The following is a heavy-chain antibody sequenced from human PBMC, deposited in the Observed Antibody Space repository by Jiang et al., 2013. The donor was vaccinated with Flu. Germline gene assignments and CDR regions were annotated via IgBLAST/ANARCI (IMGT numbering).Heavy chain of an antibody. CDR2: INWKGNAV. CDR3: AKDNKMNTAMDYNYHFGMDV. Sequence: QLLESGGDLVQPGRSLRLSCAAAGFTFDDYSMHWVRLVPGKGLEWVSGINWKGNAVAYADSVKGRFTISRDNAKNSLYLQMNSLRREDTALYYCAKDNKMNTAMDYNYHFGMDVWGQGTTVTVSS. CDR1: GFTFDDYS. J-gene: IGHJ6*02. D-gene: IGHD5-18*01. V-gene: IGHV3-9*01.